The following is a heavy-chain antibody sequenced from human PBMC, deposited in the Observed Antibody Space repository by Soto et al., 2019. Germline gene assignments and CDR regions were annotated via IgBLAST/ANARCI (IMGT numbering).Heavy chain of an antibody. CDR3: ARAKNCGAAAKSQRGCYFDY. Sequence: PSATLSLTGTVSGGSIISYYWIWIRQPPGKGLDWIGYIYYSVSTNYNPSLKSRVTISVDTSKNQFSLKLSSVTAADTAVYYCARAKNCGAAAKSQRGCYFDYWGQGTLVTVSS. J-gene: IGHJ4*02. V-gene: IGHV4-59*01. D-gene: IGHD6-13*01. CDR1: GGSIISYY. CDR2: IYYSVST.